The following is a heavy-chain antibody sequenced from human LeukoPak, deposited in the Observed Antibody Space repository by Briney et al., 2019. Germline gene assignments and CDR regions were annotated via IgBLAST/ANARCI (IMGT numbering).Heavy chain of an antibody. D-gene: IGHD1-26*01. V-gene: IGHV1-2*02. Sequence: VASVKVSCKASGYTFTGHYMHWVRQAPGQGLEWMGWINPNSGGTNYAQKFQGRVTMTRDMSTTTVYMELNSLRSEDTAVYYCARASSGSYSNRDAFAIWGQGTMVTVSS. J-gene: IGHJ3*02. CDR2: INPNSGGT. CDR3: ARASSGSYSNRDAFAI. CDR1: GYTFTGHY.